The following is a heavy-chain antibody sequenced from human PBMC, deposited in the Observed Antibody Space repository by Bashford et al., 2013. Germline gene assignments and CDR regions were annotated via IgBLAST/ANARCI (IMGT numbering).Heavy chain of an antibody. D-gene: IGHD4-17*01. J-gene: IGHJ4*03. Sequence: SVKVSCKASGGTFSSYAISWVRQAPGQGLEWMGGIIPIFGTANYAQKFQGRVTITADESTSTAYMELSSLRSEDTAVYYCARERMDDYGDYGSFDYWGKGPRSPSPQ. CDR3: ARERMDDYGDYGSFDY. V-gene: IGHV1-69*13. CDR1: GGTFSSYA. CDR2: IIPIFGTA.